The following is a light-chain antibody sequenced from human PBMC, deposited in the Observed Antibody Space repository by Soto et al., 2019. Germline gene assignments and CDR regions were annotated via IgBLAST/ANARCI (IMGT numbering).Light chain of an antibody. Sequence: SYELTQPPSVSVSPGQTASITCSGHKLGHKYACWFQQKPGQSPVLVIYQDNKRPAGIPERFSGSNSGNTAALTISGTQAMDEADYYCQAWDSSTVVFGGGTKLTVL. CDR2: QDN. V-gene: IGLV3-1*01. J-gene: IGLJ2*01. CDR1: KLGHKY. CDR3: QAWDSSTVV.